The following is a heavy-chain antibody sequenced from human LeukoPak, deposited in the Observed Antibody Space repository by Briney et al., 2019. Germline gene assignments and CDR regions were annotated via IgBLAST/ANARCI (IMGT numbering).Heavy chain of an antibody. D-gene: IGHD6-13*01. CDR3: ARGLQAYSSSWYALVNWFDP. CDR2: INHSGST. Sequence: PSETLSLTCAVYGGSFSGYFSNWIRQPPGKGLEWIGEINHSGSTNYNPSLKSRVTISVDTSKNQFSLKLSSVTAADTAVYYCARGLQAYSSSWYALVNWFDPWGQGTLVTVSS. CDR1: GGSFSGYF. J-gene: IGHJ5*02. V-gene: IGHV4-34*01.